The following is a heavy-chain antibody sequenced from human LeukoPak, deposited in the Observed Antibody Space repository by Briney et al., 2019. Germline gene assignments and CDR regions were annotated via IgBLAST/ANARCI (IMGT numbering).Heavy chain of an antibody. CDR2: IKQDGSEK. CDR3: ARDFYDSSGYHHDAFDI. V-gene: IGHV3-7*01. Sequence: GGSLRLSCAASGFTFSSYWMSWVRQAPGKGLEWVANIKQDGSEKYYVDSVKGRFTISRDNAKNSLYLQMNSLIAEDTAVYYCARDFYDSSGYHHDAFDIWGQGTMVTVSS. D-gene: IGHD3-22*01. J-gene: IGHJ3*02. CDR1: GFTFSSYW.